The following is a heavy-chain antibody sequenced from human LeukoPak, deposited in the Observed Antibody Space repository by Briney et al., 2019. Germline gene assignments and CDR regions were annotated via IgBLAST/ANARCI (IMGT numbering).Heavy chain of an antibody. CDR2: IYYSGST. V-gene: IGHV4-59*08. J-gene: IGHJ4*02. CDR1: GGSISGYY. CDR3: ARHYSANSFDY. Sequence: SETLSLPCTVSGGSISGYYGSCIRHPPEEGLEWIAYIYYSGSTSYNPALKSRVTIPVDTSKIQFSLKLSSVTAAGTAVYYCARHYSANSFDYWGQGTLVTVSS. D-gene: IGHD2-15*01.